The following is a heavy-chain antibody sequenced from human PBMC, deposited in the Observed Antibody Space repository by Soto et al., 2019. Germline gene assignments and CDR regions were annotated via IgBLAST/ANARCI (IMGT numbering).Heavy chain of an antibody. J-gene: IGHJ4*02. D-gene: IGHD3-16*02. CDR2: IYYSGST. Sequence: SETLSLTCTVSGDSLSSGDYYWSWIRQPPGKGLEWIGNIYYSGSTYYNPSLKSRGTISADTAKNQFSLKLSSVTATATAVYYCASTMMTMGGVIVIEYWGQGPLVTVSS. V-gene: IGHV4-30-4*01. CDR3: ASTMMTMGGVIVIEY. CDR1: GDSLSSGDYY.